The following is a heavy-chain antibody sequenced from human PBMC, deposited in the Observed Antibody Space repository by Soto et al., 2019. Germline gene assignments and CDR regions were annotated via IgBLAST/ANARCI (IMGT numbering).Heavy chain of an antibody. J-gene: IGHJ4*02. CDR3: ARDQDSSGYPYLDY. CDR1: GFTFSSYA. V-gene: IGHV3-30-3*01. D-gene: IGHD3-22*01. CDR2: ISYDGSNK. Sequence: GGSLRLSCAASGFTFSSYAMHWVRQAPGKGLEWVAVISYDGSNKYYADSVKGRFTISRDNSKNTLYLQMNSLRAEDTAVYYCARDQDSSGYPYLDYWGQGTLVTVSS.